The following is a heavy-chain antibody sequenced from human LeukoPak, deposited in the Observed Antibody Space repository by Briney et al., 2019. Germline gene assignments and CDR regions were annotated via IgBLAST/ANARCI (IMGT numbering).Heavy chain of an antibody. CDR2: IYHSGNT. CDR3: ARDRYASGSYYFDY. V-gene: IGHV4-31*03. J-gene: IGHJ4*02. CDR1: DGSSGDFF. Sequence: SETLSLTCTVSDGSSGDFFWTWIRQHLGKGLEWIGYIYHSGNTYYNPSLKSRVTISLDTSKKQFSLELTSVTAADTAVYYCARDRYASGSYYFDYWGQGTLVTVSS. D-gene: IGHD3-10*01.